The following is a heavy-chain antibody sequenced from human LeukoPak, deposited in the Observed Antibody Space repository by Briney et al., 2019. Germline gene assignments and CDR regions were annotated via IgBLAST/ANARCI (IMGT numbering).Heavy chain of an antibody. Sequence: PGRSPRLSCAASGFTFSSHGMNWVRQAPGKGLEWVSGISPSGGITYYTDSVKGRFTISRDNSKNTQSLQMNSLRAEDTAVYYCAKDDDWGRYKHWGQGTLVTVSS. CDR3: AKDDDWGRYKH. V-gene: IGHV3-23*01. D-gene: IGHD3-16*01. J-gene: IGHJ1*01. CDR1: GFTFSSHG. CDR2: ISPSGGIT.